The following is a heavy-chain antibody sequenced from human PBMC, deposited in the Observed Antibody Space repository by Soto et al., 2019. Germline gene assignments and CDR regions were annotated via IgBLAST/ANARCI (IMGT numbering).Heavy chain of an antibody. V-gene: IGHV3-23*01. D-gene: IGHD4-17*01. CDR3: AKLFGDFRFFSLSLEYKIYYYYMDV. CDR1: GFTFSSYA. J-gene: IGHJ6*03. CDR2: ISGSGGST. Sequence: PGGSLRLSCAASGFTFSSYAMSWVRQAPGKGLEWVSAISGSGGSTYYADSVKGRFTISRDNSKNTLYLQMNSLRAEDTAVFYCAKLFGDFRFFSLSLEYKIYYYYMDVWGKGTTVTVSS.